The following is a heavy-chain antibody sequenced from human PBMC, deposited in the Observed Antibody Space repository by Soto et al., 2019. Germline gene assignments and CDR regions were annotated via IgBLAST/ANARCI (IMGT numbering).Heavy chain of an antibody. CDR3: AKGGEVTAI. J-gene: IGHJ4*02. D-gene: IGHD2-21*02. V-gene: IGHV3-30*18. CDR1: GFTFSSYG. CDR2: ISYDGNNK. Sequence: QVQLVESGGGVVQPGRSLRLSCAASGFTFSSYGMHWVRQAPGKGLEWVAVISYDGNNKYYADSVKGRFTISRDNSKNTLYLQMNSLRAEDTAVYYCAKGGEVTAIWGQGTLVTVSS.